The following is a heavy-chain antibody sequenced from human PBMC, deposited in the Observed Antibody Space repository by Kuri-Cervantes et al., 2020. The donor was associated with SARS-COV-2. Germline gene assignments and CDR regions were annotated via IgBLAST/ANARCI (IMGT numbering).Heavy chain of an antibody. CDR2: ITWDGGST. CDR1: GFTLDDYG. Sequence: GGSLRLSCAASGFTLDDYGMYWVRQTPGMGLEWVSSITWDGGSTFYADSVKGRFTMSRDSSKNSLYLQMNSLKTEDTAVYYCTTLIDYWGQGALVTVSS. V-gene: IGHV3-43D*03. D-gene: IGHD1-1*01. CDR3: TTLIDY. J-gene: IGHJ4*02.